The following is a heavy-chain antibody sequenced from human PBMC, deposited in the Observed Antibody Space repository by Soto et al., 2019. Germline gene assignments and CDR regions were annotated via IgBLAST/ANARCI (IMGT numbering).Heavy chain of an antibody. J-gene: IGHJ4*02. CDR3: TTGRYTFGLDS. CDR2: VKSITDAGTT. D-gene: IGHD3-16*01. CDR1: GITFSDAW. V-gene: IGHV3-15*01. Sequence: PGGSLRLSCAASGITFSDAWMTWVRQVPGKGLEWVGRVKSITDAGTTTYAAPVKGRFFISRDDSKSTLFLQMNSLKIEDTAVYYCTTGRYTFGLDSWGQGILVTVSS.